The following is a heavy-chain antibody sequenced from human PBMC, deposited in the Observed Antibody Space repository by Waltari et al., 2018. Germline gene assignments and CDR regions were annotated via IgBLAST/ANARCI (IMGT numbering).Heavy chain of an antibody. CDR2: INHSGST. Sequence: QVQLQQWGAGLLKPSETLSLTCAVYGGSFSGYYWSWIRQPPGKGLEWIGEINHSGSTNYNPSLKSRVTISVDTSKNQFSLKLSSVTAADTAVYYCARGGRVTMVRGAPRWFDPWGQGTLVTVSS. CDR3: ARGGRVTMVRGAPRWFDP. CDR1: GGSFSGYY. D-gene: IGHD3-10*01. V-gene: IGHV4-34*01. J-gene: IGHJ5*02.